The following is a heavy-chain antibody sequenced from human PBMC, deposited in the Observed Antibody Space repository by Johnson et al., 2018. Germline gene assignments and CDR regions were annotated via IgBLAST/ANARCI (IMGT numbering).Heavy chain of an antibody. J-gene: IGHJ3*02. CDR2: ISGSGGST. CDR1: GFTFSSYA. Sequence: VQLVESGGGVVQPGRSLRLSCAASGFTFSSYAMSWVRQAPGKGLEWVSAISGSGGSTYYADSVKGRFTISRDNSKNTLYLQMNSLSAEDTAVYYGGKATRIVWWGLLLAALGIWGQGTMVTVSS. D-gene: IGHD2-21*02. V-gene: IGHV3-23*04. CDR3: GKATRIVWWGLLLAALGI.